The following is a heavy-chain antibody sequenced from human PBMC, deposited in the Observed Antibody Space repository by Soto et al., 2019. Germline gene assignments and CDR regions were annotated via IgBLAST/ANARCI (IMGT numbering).Heavy chain of an antibody. CDR1: GDSVSSNSAA. D-gene: IGHD6-19*01. V-gene: IGHV6-1*01. J-gene: IGHJ6*02. CDR2: TYYRSKWYN. CDR3: ARGPWSIAVADYYYYGMDV. Sequence: SRTLSLTCAISGDSVSSNSAAWNWIRQSPSRGLEWLGRTYYRSKWYNDYAVSVKSRITINPDTSKNQFSLQLNSVTPEDTAVYYCARGPWSIAVADYYYYGMDVWGQGTTVTVSS.